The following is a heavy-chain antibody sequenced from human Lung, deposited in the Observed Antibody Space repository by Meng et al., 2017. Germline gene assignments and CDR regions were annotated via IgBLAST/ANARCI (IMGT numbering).Heavy chain of an antibody. D-gene: IGHD6-13*01. CDR3: ARDEDISAAGKLFGDY. CDR1: GYTFPDYW. J-gene: IGHJ4*02. V-gene: IGHV1-2*06. Sequence: QGQLVPAGAAGQEPGGAVKVSCMAPGYTFPDYWLRWVRPAPGQGLEWMGLINPKSGDTHYAQRFQGRVTMTGDTSISTAYMELSGMRSDDTAMYYCARDEDISAAGKLFGDYWGQGTLVTVSS. CDR2: INPKSGDT.